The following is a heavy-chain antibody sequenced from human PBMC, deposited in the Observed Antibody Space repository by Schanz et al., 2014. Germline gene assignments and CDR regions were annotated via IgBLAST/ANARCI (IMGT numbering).Heavy chain of an antibody. V-gene: IGHV4-34*01. CDR1: GGSFSGYY. D-gene: IGHD2-2*01. Sequence: QVQLQQWGAGLLKPSETLSLTCAVYGGSFSGYYWRWIRQPPGKGLEWIAEINHGGSTNYNPSLKGRVTISVDRSKTQFSLKLRSVTAADTAVYYCARAARRTRLVPLYFDYWGQGTLVTVSS. J-gene: IGHJ4*02. CDR2: INHGGST. CDR3: ARAARRTRLVPLYFDY.